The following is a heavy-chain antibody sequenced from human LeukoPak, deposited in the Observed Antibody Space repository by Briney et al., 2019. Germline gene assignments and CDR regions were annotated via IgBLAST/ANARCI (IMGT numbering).Heavy chain of an antibody. J-gene: IGHJ3*02. D-gene: IGHD3-3*01. CDR1: GGSISSGSYY. V-gene: IGHV4-61*02. CDR3: ARGFGVVIMEDASDI. Sequence: PSQTLSLTCTVSGGSISSGSYYWSWIRQPAGKGLEWIGRIYTSGNTNYNPSLRGRVTISVDTSKNQFSLKLSSVTAADTAVYYCARGFGVVIMEDASDIWGQGTMVTVSS. CDR2: IYTSGNT.